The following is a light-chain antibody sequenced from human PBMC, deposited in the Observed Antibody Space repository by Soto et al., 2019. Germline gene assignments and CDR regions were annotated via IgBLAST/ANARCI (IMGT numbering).Light chain of an antibody. CDR3: QQYHTYS. CDR1: QSISGW. CDR2: K. V-gene: IGKV1-5*03. J-gene: IGKJ1*01. Sequence: DIQMTQSPSTLSASVGDRVIITCRTSQSISGWMAWYQQKPGKAPNLLIYKTLKTGVPSRFSANGSGTEFTLIISSLQPDDFATYYCQQYHTYSFGQGTTVEIK.